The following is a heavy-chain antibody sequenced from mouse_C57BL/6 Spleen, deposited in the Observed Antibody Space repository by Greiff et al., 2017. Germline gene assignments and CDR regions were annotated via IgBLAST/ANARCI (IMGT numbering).Heavy chain of an antibody. D-gene: IGHD1-1*01. Sequence: VKLMESGAELMKPGASVKLSCKATGYTFTGYWIEWVKQRPGHGLEWIGEILPGSGSTNYNEKFKGKATFTAYTSSNTAYMQRSSLTTEDSAIYYCARGPHYYGSSSYAMDYWGQGTSVTVSS. CDR3: ARGPHYYGSSSYAMDY. CDR2: ILPGSGST. V-gene: IGHV1-9*01. CDR1: GYTFTGYW. J-gene: IGHJ4*01.